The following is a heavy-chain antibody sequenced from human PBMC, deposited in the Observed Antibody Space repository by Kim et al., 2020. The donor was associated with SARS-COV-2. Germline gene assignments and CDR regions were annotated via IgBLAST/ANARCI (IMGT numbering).Heavy chain of an antibody. Sequence: GGSRRLSCAASGFTFSSYGMHWVRQAPGKGLEWVAVISYDGSNKYYADSVKGRFTISRDNSKNTLYLQMNSLRAEDTAVYYCAKVLGRIQLWLGPKAYYGMDAWGQGTTVTVSS. J-gene: IGHJ6*02. CDR3: AKVLGRIQLWLGPKAYYGMDA. CDR2: ISYDGSNK. CDR1: GFTFSSYG. D-gene: IGHD5-18*01. V-gene: IGHV3-30*18.